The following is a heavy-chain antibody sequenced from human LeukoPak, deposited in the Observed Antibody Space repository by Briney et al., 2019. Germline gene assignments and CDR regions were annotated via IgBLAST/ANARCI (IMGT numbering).Heavy chain of an antibody. J-gene: IGHJ4*02. CDR2: ISSSGSTI. Sequence: GGSLRLSCAASGFTFSDYYMSWIRQAPGKGLEWVSYISSSGSTIYYADSVKGRFTISRDNAKNSPYLQMNSLRAEDTAVYYCARDSEMATIPNFDYWGQGTLVTVSS. CDR1: GFTFSDYY. V-gene: IGHV3-11*01. CDR3: ARDSEMATIPNFDY. D-gene: IGHD5-24*01.